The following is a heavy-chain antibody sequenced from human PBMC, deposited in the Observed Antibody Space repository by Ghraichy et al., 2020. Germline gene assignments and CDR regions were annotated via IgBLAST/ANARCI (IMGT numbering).Heavy chain of an antibody. D-gene: IGHD6-13*01. CDR3: AKDLEPSIAAAGTGSGFDY. J-gene: IGHJ4*02. V-gene: IGHV3-23*01. CDR1: GFTFSSYA. CDR2: ISGSGGST. Sequence: GGSLRLSCAASGFTFSSYAMSWVRQAPGKGLEWVSAISGSGGSTYYADSVKGRFTISRDNSKNTLYLQMNSLRAEDTAVYYCAKDLEPSIAAAGTGSGFDYWGQGTLVTVSS.